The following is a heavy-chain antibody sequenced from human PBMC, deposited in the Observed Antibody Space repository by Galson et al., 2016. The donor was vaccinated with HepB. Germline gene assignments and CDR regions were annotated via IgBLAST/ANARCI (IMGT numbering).Heavy chain of an antibody. CDR3: AKGGHSSWFDP. D-gene: IGHD5-18*01. V-gene: IGHV3-23*01. J-gene: IGHJ5*02. Sequence: LRLSCAASGFIFSLSAMSWVRQAPGKGLEWVSTISGFGESTFYADSVKGRFTISRYSSRNTVYLQMSSLRADDTAVYYCAKGGHSSWFDPWGQGTLVTVSS. CDR2: ISGFGEST. CDR1: GFIFSLSA.